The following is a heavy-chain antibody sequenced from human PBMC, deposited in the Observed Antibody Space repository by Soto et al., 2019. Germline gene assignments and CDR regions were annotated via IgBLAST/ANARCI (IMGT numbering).Heavy chain of an antibody. CDR1: GGSISSGGYS. J-gene: IGHJ4*02. CDR2: IYHSGST. CDR3: ARGGGYTFDY. V-gene: IGHV4-30-2*01. Sequence: QLQLQESGSGLVKPSQTLSLTCAVSGGSISSGGYSWSWIRQPPGKGLEWIGYIYHSGSTYYNPSPQGRGTISGGRAKNQFSLKLSSVAAADTAGYYCARGGGYTFDYWGQGTLVTVSS. D-gene: IGHD3-16*01.